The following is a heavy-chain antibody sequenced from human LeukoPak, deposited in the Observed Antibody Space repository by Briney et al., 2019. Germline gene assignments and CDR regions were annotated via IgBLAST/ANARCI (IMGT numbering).Heavy chain of an antibody. Sequence: GGSLRLSCAASGFTFSSYSMNWVRQAPGKGLEWVSSISSSSSYIYYADSVKGRFSISRDNAKNSLYLQMNSLRAEDTAVYYCARVEVEMATISWGQGTLVTVSS. D-gene: IGHD5-24*01. V-gene: IGHV3-21*01. CDR2: ISSSSSYI. CDR3: ARVEVEMATIS. CDR1: GFTFSSYS. J-gene: IGHJ5*02.